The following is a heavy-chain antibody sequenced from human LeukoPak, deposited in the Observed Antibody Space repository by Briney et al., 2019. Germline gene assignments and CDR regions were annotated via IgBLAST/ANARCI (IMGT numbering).Heavy chain of an antibody. V-gene: IGHV3-23*01. D-gene: IGHD3-10*01. J-gene: IGHJ4*02. CDR3: AKDLGVRTLSGLDF. CDR2: ISGTGGAT. Sequence: GGSLRLSCAASGFTFSNHAMSWVRQAPGKGPEWVSTISGTGGATYYADSVKGRFTISRDNSKNTLYLQMSTLRAEDTAVYYCAKDLGVRTLSGLDFWGQGTQVTVSS. CDR1: GFTFSNHA.